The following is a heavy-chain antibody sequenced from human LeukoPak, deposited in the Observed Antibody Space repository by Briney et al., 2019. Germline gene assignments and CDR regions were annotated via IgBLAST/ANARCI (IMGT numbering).Heavy chain of an antibody. D-gene: IGHD3-10*01. CDR3: XXXXXXXNSRSYGAPYYFDY. J-gene: IGHJ4*02. CDR2: IYHSGST. CDR1: GYSISSGYY. Sequence: SETLSLTCTVSGYSISSGYYWGWIRQPPGKGLEWIGSIYHSGSTYYNPSLKSRVTISVDTSKNQVALKLSSVTAADTAVYDXXXXXXXXNSRSYGAPYYFDYWGQGTLVTVSS. V-gene: IGHV4-38-2*02.